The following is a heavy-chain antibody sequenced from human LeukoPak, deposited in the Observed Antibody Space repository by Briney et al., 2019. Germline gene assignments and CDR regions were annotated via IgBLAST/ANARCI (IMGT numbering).Heavy chain of an antibody. J-gene: IGHJ4*02. V-gene: IGHV3-15*07. CDR3: TTGIRGD. CDR2: IASKTDGGAT. CDR1: GLTVTNAW. Sequence: GSLRLSCSASGLTVTNAWMNWVRQAPGEGLDWVGRIASKTDGGATDYAAPVKGRFTISRDDSKDTLNLQMNSLKTEDTAVYYCTTGIRGDWGQGTLVTVSS. D-gene: IGHD3-10*01.